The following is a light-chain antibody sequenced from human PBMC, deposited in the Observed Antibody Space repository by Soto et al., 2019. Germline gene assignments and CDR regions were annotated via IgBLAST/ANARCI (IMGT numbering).Light chain of an antibody. V-gene: IGKV3-20*01. CDR1: QSVSSSY. CDR3: QQYGNSPYT. Sequence: EIVLTQSPGTLSLSPGERATLSCRASQSVSSSYLAWYQQKPGQAPRLLIYGASSRATGIPDRFSGSGSGTGFPLTISRLEPEDFAVYYCQQYGNSPYTFGQGTKLEIK. J-gene: IGKJ2*01. CDR2: GAS.